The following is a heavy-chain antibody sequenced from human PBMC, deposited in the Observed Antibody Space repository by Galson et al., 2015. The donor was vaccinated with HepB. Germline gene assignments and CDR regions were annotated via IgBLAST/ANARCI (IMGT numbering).Heavy chain of an antibody. CDR3: ARGGADYCSSTSCYPYYYYGTDV. D-gene: IGHD2-2*01. J-gene: IGHJ6*02. CDR2: IKQDGSEK. V-gene: IGHV3-7*03. CDR1: GFTFSSYR. Sequence: SLRLSCAASGFTFSSYRMSWVRQAPGKGLEWVANIKQDGSEKYYVDSVKGRFTISRDNAKNSLYLQMNSLRAEDTAVYYCARGGADYCSSTSCYPYYYYGTDVWGQGTTVTVSS.